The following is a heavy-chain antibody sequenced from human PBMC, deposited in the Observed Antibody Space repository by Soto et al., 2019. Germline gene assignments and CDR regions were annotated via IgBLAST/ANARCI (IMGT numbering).Heavy chain of an antibody. J-gene: IGHJ6*02. D-gene: IGHD2-21*01. Sequence: QVQLVQSGAEVKKPGASVKVSCKASGYSFSNYAMHWVRQAPGQRLEWMGWINAGNGNTKYSQNFQDRLIITRDTPASTAYMELSSLRSEDTAVYYCARDRRGVVGLGVEYVYGMDVWGQGTTVTVSS. CDR2: INAGNGNT. V-gene: IGHV1-3*01. CDR3: ARDRRGVVGLGVEYVYGMDV. CDR1: GYSFSNYA.